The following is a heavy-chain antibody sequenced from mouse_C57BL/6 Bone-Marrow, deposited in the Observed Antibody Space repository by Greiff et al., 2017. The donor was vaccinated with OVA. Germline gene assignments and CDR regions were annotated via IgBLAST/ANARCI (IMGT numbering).Heavy chain of an antibody. D-gene: IGHD2-3*01. J-gene: IGHJ4*01. Sequence: QVQLKESGAELVKPGASVQMSCKASGYTFTTSPIEWMKQNHGKSLAWIGNFHPYNDDTKYNEKFKGKATLTVEKSSSTVYLELSRLTSDDSAVYDCARGAFHDGYYYAMDYWGQGTSVTVSS. V-gene: IGHV1-47*01. CDR2: FHPYNDDT. CDR3: ARGAFHDGYYYAMDY. CDR1: GYTFTTSP.